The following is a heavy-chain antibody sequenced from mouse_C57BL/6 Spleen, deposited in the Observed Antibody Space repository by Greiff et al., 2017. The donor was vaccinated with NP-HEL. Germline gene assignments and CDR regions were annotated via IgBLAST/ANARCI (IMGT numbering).Heavy chain of an antibody. D-gene: IGHD1-1*01. J-gene: IGHJ2*01. V-gene: IGHV1-80*01. CDR1: GYAFSSYW. CDR2: IYPGDGDT. Sequence: QVQLQQSGAELVKPGASVKISCKASGYAFSSYWMNWVKQRPGKGLEWIGQIYPGDGDTNYNGKFKGKATLTADKSSSTAYMQLSSLTSEDSAVYFCARGFITTVVAGNYFDYWGQGTTLTVSS. CDR3: ARGFITTVVAGNYFDY.